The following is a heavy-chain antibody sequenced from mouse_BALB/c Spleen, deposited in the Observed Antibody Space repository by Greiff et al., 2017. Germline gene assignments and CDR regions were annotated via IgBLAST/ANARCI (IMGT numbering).Heavy chain of an antibody. D-gene: IGHD2-1*01. Sequence: VQLQQPGAELVKPGTSVKLSCKASGYNFTSYWINWVKLRPGQGLEWIGDIYPGSGSTNYNEKFKSKATLTVDTSSSTAYMQLSSLASEDSALYYCARYGNYPWFAYWGQGTLVTVSA. J-gene: IGHJ3*01. V-gene: IGHV1-55*01. CDR2: IYPGSGST. CDR1: GYNFTSYW. CDR3: ARYGNYPWFAY.